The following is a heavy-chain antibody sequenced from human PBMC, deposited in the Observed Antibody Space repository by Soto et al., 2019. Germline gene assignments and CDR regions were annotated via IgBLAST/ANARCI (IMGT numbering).Heavy chain of an antibody. J-gene: IGHJ4*02. Sequence: PGGSLRLSCAASGFTFSLFPMSWVRQAPGKGLEWVSGISDSGGVTYYADSVKGRFTISRDNSKNTLYLQMNSLRAEDTAVYYCAKHPPSLRFLEWLPSHFDYWGKGIMVNVSS. CDR2: ISDSGGVT. V-gene: IGHV3-23*01. CDR3: AKHPPSLRFLEWLPSHFDY. CDR1: GFTFSLFP. D-gene: IGHD3-3*01.